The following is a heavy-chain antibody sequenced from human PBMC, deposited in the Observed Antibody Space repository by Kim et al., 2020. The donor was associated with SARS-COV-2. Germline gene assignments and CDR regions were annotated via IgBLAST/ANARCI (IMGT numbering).Heavy chain of an antibody. Sequence: GGSLRLSCAASGFTFSSYSMNWVRQAPGKGLEWVSYISSSSSTIYYADSVKGRFTISRDNAKNSLYLQMNSLRAEDTAVYYCAINSGYDLVSGNFDYWGQGTLVTVSS. J-gene: IGHJ4*02. D-gene: IGHD5-12*01. CDR1: GFTFSSYS. V-gene: IGHV3-48*04. CDR2: ISSSSSTI. CDR3: AINSGYDLVSGNFDY.